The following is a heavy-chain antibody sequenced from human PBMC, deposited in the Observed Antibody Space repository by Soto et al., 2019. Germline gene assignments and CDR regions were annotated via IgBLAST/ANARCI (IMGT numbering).Heavy chain of an antibody. Sequence: EVQLLESGGGLVQPGGSLRLSCAASGFTFSSYAMSWVRQAPGKGLEWVSAISGSGGSTYYADSVKGRFTISRDNYKNTMYLQMNRLRAEDKAVYYCARAAVRGRAYYYMDVWGKGTTGTGSS. J-gene: IGHJ6*03. CDR1: GFTFSSYA. CDR2: ISGSGGST. V-gene: IGHV3-23*01. CDR3: ARAAVRGRAYYYMDV. D-gene: IGHD3-10*01.